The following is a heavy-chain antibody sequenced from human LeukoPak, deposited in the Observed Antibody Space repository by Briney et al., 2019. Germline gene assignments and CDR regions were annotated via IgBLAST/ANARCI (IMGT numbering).Heavy chain of an antibody. V-gene: IGHV3-23*01. CDR1: GFTFSSYA. J-gene: IGHJ4*02. D-gene: IGHD2-15*01. CDR2: ITGSGAGT. Sequence: QTGGSLRLSCAASGFTFSSYAMNWVRQAPGKGPEWVSAITGSGAGTYYADSVKGRFTISRGNSKNTLYLQMNSLRAEDTAVYFCAKLDRSRGSCHNLNFWGQGTLVTVSP. CDR3: AKLDRSRGSCHNLNF.